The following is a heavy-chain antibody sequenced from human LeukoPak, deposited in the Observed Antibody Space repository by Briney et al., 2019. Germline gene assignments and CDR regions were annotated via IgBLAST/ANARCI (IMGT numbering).Heavy chain of an antibody. J-gene: IGHJ4*02. Sequence: GGSLRLSCAAAGFTFTGYWMNWVRQAPGKGLEWVANINQAGSEKYYVDSVKGRFTIFRDNAKNSLHLQINSLTAEDTAVYYCVRDDSSGWFSDWGQGTLVTVSS. CDR1: GFTFTGYW. CDR3: VRDDSSGWFSD. V-gene: IGHV3-7*01. CDR2: INQAGSEK. D-gene: IGHD6-19*01.